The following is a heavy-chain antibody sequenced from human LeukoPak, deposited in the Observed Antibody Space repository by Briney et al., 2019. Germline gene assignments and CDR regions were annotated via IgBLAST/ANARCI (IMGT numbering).Heavy chain of an antibody. CDR1: GGSFSGYY. Sequence: PSETLSLTCAVYGGSFSGYYWSWIRQPPGKGLEWIGEINHSGSTNYNPSLKSRVTISVDTSKNQFSLKLSSVTAADTAVYYCARPNDHGESDAFDIWGQGTMVTVSS. D-gene: IGHD3-10*01. V-gene: IGHV4-34*01. CDR2: INHSGST. CDR3: ARPNDHGESDAFDI. J-gene: IGHJ3*02.